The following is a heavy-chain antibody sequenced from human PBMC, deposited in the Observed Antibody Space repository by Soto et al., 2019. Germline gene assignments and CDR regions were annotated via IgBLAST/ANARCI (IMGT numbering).Heavy chain of an antibody. D-gene: IGHD2-15*01. Sequence: EVQLVESGGGLVQPGRSLRLSCAASGFTFDNCGMHWVRQAPGKGLEWVAGISWDSSTIGYADSVKGRFIISRDEVKNSLYLQMDSLRGEDTALYYCVQGRYPTMATPLDHWGQGTQVIVSS. CDR2: ISWDSSTI. V-gene: IGHV3-9*01. J-gene: IGHJ4*02. CDR1: GFTFDNCG. CDR3: VQGRYPTMATPLDH.